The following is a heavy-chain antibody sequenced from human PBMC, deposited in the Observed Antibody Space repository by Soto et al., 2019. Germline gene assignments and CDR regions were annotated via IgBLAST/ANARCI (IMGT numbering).Heavy chain of an antibody. CDR1: GFTFSSYA. CDR2: ISSNGGST. Sequence: GGSLRLSCSASGFTFSSYAMHWVRQAPGKGLEYVSAISSNGGSTYYADSVKGRFTISRDNSKNTLYLQMSSLRAEDTAVYYCVKQDIVVVPAAMVLDGMDVWGQGTTVTVSS. D-gene: IGHD2-2*01. J-gene: IGHJ6*02. CDR3: VKQDIVVVPAAMVLDGMDV. V-gene: IGHV3-64D*06.